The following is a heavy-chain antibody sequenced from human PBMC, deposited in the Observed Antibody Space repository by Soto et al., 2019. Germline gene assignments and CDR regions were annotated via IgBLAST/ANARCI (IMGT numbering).Heavy chain of an antibody. J-gene: IGHJ6*01. CDR1: GDSISTDY. V-gene: IGHV4-59*12. CDR2: IYYGGST. CDR3: ARGLLFRYFAINPDRMAV. D-gene: IGHD3-9*01. Sequence: SETLSLTCTVSGDSISTDYWSWIRQSPGKGLEWIGFIYYGGSTNYNPSLKSRVTISVDTPKNQFSLKLSSVTAADTAVYYCARGLLFRYFAINPDRMAVWAQGTTVT.